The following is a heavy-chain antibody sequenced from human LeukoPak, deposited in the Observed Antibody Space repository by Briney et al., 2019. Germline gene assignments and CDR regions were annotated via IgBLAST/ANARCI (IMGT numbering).Heavy chain of an antibody. D-gene: IGHD6-13*01. CDR3: ARDWPTIAAAGTIPEYFQH. J-gene: IGHJ1*01. V-gene: IGHV3-21*01. Sequence: GGSLRLSCAASGFTFSSYSMNWVRQAPGKGLEWVSSISSSSSYIYYADSVKGRFTISRDNAKNSLYLQMNSLRAEDTAVYYCARDWPTIAAAGTIPEYFQHWGQGTLVTVSS. CDR1: GFTFSSYS. CDR2: ISSSSSYI.